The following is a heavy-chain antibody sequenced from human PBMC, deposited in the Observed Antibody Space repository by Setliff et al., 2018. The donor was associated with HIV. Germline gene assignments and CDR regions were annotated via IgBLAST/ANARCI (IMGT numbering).Heavy chain of an antibody. CDR2: IIPFHGIA. CDR1: GGTFSTFA. J-gene: IGHJ4*02. D-gene: IGHD6-13*01. V-gene: IGHV1-69*10. Sequence: SVKVSCKVSGGTFSTFAVTWVRQAPGQGLEWMGGIIPFHGIANYQHKFQGKVTITADKSTTTVYMDLTWLTSDDTAVYYCARVAVTGRGLAYWGQGTLVTVSS. CDR3: ARVAVTGRGLAY.